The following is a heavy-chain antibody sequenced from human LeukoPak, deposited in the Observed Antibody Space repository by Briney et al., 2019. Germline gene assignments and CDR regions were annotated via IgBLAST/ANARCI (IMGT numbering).Heavy chain of an antibody. J-gene: IGHJ1*01. CDR2: TYYRSKWYN. V-gene: IGHV6-1*01. Sequence: QTILLTCAISGGSVSSNSAAWNWIRQSPSRGLEWLGRTYYRSKWYNDYAVSVKSRITINPDTSKNQFSLQLNSVSPEDTAVYYCARGDSSSWYTEYFQHWGQGTLVTVSS. D-gene: IGHD6-13*01. CDR3: ARGDSSSWYTEYFQH. CDR1: GGSVSSNSAA.